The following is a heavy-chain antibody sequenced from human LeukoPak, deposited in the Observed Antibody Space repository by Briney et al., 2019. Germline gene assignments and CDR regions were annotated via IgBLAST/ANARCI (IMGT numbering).Heavy chain of an antibody. CDR1: GGSISSGDYY. CDR2: IYYSGST. Sequence: PSETLSLTCTVSGGSISSGDYYGSWIRQPPGKGLEWIGYIYYSGSTYYNPSLESRVTISVDTSKNQFSLKLSSVTAADTAVYYCARCRPDTAMVDYYYYYGMDVWGQGTTVTVSS. J-gene: IGHJ6*02. V-gene: IGHV4-30-4*01. CDR3: ARCRPDTAMVDYYYYYGMDV. D-gene: IGHD5-18*01.